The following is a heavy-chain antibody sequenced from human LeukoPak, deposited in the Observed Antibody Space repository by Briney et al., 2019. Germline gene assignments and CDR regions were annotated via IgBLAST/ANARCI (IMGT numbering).Heavy chain of an antibody. D-gene: IGHD3-10*01. Sequence: SETLSPSCAVYGGSFSGYYWSWIRQPPGKGLEWIGEINHSGSTNYNPSLKSRVTISVDTSKNQFSLKLSSVTAADTAVYYCARVGPLYYYGSGSYYKKNWFDPWGQGTLVTVSS. CDR3: ARVGPLYYYGSGSYYKKNWFDP. CDR2: INHSGST. CDR1: GGSFSGYY. V-gene: IGHV4-34*01. J-gene: IGHJ5*02.